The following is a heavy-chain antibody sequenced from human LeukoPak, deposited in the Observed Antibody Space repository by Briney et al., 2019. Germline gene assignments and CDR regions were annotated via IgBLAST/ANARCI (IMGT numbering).Heavy chain of an antibody. V-gene: IGHV1-18*01. CDR2: ISAYNGNT. J-gene: IGHJ3*02. Sequence: ASVKVSCKTSGYTFTNYGISWVRQAPGLGLEWMGWISAYNGNTNYAQKVQGRVTMTTDTSTSTAYMELRSLRFDDTAVYYCARDQSVRLLQTSSTYFKHVFAIWGQGSMVTVSS. CDR1: GYTFTNYG. CDR3: ARDQSVRLLQTSSTYFKHVFAI. D-gene: IGHD6-13*01.